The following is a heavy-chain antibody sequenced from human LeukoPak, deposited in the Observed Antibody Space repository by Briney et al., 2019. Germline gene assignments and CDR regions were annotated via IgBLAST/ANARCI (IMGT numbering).Heavy chain of an antibody. Sequence: ASVKVSCKASGGTFSSYAISWVRQAPGQGLEWTGGIIPIFGTANYAQKFQGRVTITADESTSTAYMELSSLRSEDTAVYYCARGKYCSSTSCYEENYYFDYWGQGTLVTVSS. V-gene: IGHV1-69*13. J-gene: IGHJ4*02. D-gene: IGHD2-2*01. CDR2: IIPIFGTA. CDR1: GGTFSSYA. CDR3: ARGKYCSSTSCYEENYYFDY.